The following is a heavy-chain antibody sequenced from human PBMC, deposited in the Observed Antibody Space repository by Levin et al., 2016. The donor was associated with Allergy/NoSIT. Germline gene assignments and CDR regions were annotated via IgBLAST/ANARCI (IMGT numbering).Heavy chain of an antibody. CDR3: ARNGPANGFYKYYIDY. CDR2: IHDSGNT. Sequence: SETLSLTCTVSGASISYYFWSWIRQSPGEGLEYIGNIHDSGNTDYSPSLRSRVTILVDTSKNQFSLTLDAVTAADTAIYYCARNGPANGFYKYYIDYWGQGTLVTVSS. V-gene: IGHV4-59*01. D-gene: IGHD3-9*01. J-gene: IGHJ4*02. CDR1: GASISYYF.